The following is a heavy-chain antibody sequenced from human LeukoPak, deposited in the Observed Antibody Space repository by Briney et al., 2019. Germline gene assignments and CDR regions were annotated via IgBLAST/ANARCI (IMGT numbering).Heavy chain of an antibody. D-gene: IGHD3-9*01. V-gene: IGHV1-69*04. CDR3: ARDSNFEYYFDY. J-gene: IGHJ4*02. Sequence: SVKVSCKASGYTFTSYGISWVRQAPGQGLEWMGRIIPILGIANYAQKFQGRVTITADKSTSTAYMELSSLRSEDTAVYYCARDSNFEYYFDYWGQGTLVTVSS. CDR1: GYTFTSYG. CDR2: IIPILGIA.